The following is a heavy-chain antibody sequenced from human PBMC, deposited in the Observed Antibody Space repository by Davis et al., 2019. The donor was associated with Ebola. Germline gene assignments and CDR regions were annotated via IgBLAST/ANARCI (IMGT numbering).Heavy chain of an antibody. CDR2: INPNSGGT. CDR3: ARAEVSGYCSSTSCYTYSYFDY. V-gene: IGHV1-2*02. CDR1: GYTFTGYY. Sequence: ASVKVSCKASGYTFTGYYMHWVRQAPGQGLEWMGWINPNSGGTNYAQKFQGRVTMTRDTSISTAYMELSRLRSDDTAVYYCARAEVSGYCSSTSCYTYSYFDYWGQGTLVTVSS. J-gene: IGHJ4*02. D-gene: IGHD2-2*02.